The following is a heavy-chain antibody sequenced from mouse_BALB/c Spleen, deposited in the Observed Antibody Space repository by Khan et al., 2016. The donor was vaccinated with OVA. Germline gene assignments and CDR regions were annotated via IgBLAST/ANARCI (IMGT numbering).Heavy chain of an antibody. V-gene: IGHV1-5*01. Sequence: VQLQQSGTVLARPGASVKMSCKGSGYTFTNYWMHWVKQRPGQGLEWIGVIYPGNSDTNYNQKFKGKAKLTAVTSTSTAYMELNSLTNEDSAVYYCTRKGIGNYESLDYWGQGTTLTVSS. D-gene: IGHD2-1*01. CDR3: TRKGIGNYESLDY. J-gene: IGHJ2*01. CDR2: IYPGNSDT. CDR1: GYTFTNYW.